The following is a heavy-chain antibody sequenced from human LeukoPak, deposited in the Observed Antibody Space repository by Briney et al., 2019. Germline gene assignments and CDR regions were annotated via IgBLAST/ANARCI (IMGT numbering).Heavy chain of an antibody. Sequence: PSETLSLTCTVSGGSISSYYWSWIRQPPGKGLEWIGYIYYSGSTNYNPSLKSRVTISVDTSKNQVSLKLSSVTAADTAVYYCAREFGELFGTYGMDVWGQGTTVTVSS. CDR2: IYYSGST. J-gene: IGHJ6*02. CDR1: GGSISSYY. D-gene: IGHD3-10*01. CDR3: AREFGELFGTYGMDV. V-gene: IGHV4-59*01.